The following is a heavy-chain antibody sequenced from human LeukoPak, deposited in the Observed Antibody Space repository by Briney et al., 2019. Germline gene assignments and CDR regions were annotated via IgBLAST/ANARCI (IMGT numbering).Heavy chain of an antibody. J-gene: IGHJ4*02. CDR2: ISSSGSTI. Sequence: GWSLRLSCAASGFTFSSCWMSWVRQAPGKGLEWVSYISSSGSTIYYADSVKGRFTISRDNAKNSLYLQMNSLRAEDTAVYYCARDGTWDMVRGEKGVDYWGQGTLVTVSS. D-gene: IGHD3-10*01. V-gene: IGHV3-48*04. CDR1: GFTFSSCW. CDR3: ARDGTWDMVRGEKGVDY.